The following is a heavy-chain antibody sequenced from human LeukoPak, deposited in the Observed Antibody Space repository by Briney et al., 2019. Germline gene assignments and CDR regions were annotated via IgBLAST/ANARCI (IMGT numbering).Heavy chain of an antibody. CDR2: IIPIFGTA. D-gene: IGHD4-17*01. V-gene: IGHV1-69*06. Sequence: SVKVSCKASGGTFSSYAISWVRQAPGQGLEWMGGIIPIFGTANYAQKFQGRVTITADKSTSTAYMELSSLRSEDTAVYYCARGSTTHYGDQVRLFYYYYYMDVWAKGTTVTVSS. CDR1: GGTFSSYA. J-gene: IGHJ6*03. CDR3: ARGSTTHYGDQVRLFYYYYYMDV.